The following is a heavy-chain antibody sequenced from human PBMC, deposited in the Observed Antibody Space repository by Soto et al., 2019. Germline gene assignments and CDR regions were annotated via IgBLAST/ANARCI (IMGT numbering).Heavy chain of an antibody. V-gene: IGHV4-38-2*01. CDR1: GFSITTGYY. Sequence: LSLTCAVSGFSITTGYYWGWIRQPPGKGLEWIGNIYHSGSTYYNPSLKSRVTISIDTSKNQFLLMLNSVTAADSAVYYCAKYGEDYYSAMDVWGQGTTVTVSS. CDR2: IYHSGST. D-gene: IGHD4-17*01. CDR3: AKYGEDYYSAMDV. J-gene: IGHJ6*02.